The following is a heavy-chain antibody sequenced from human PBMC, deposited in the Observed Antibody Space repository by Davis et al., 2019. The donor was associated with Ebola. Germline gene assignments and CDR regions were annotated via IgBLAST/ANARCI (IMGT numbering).Heavy chain of an antibody. CDR2: ISYDGSNK. CDR3: AREFYDSSGYYSPYFDY. D-gene: IGHD3-22*01. V-gene: IGHV3-30*03. Sequence: GGSLRLSCAASGFTFSSYGMHWVRQAPGKGLEWVAVISYDGSNKYYADSVKGRFTISRDNSKNTLYLQMNSLRAEDTAVYYCAREFYDSSGYYSPYFDYWGQGTLVTVSS. CDR1: GFTFSSYG. J-gene: IGHJ4*02.